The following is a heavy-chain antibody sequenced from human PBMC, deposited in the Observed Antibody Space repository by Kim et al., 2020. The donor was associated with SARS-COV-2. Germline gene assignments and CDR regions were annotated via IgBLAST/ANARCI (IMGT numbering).Heavy chain of an antibody. CDR3: ASKVPATMLGH. Sequence: ASVKVSCKASGYTFTGYYMHWVRQAPGQGLEWMGWLNPDSGGPYYAQKFQGRVTMTRDTSISTAYMELSRLRSDDTAVYYCASKVPATMLGHWGQGTLVTVSS. D-gene: IGHD2-2*01. V-gene: IGHV1-2*02. CDR2: LNPDSGGP. CDR1: GYTFTGYY. J-gene: IGHJ4*02.